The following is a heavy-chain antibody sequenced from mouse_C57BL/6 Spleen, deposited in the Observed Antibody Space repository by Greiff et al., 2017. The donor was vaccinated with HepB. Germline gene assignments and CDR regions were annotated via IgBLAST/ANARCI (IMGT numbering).Heavy chain of an antibody. Sequence: VQLKQSGPELVKPGASVKISCKASGYTFTDYYMNWVKQSHGKSLEWIGDINPNNGGTSYNQKFKGKATLTVDKSSSTAYMELRSLTSEDSAVYYCARFLYYYGSSYPFDVWGTGTTVTVSS. CDR2: INPNNGGT. CDR3: ARFLYYYGSSYPFDV. J-gene: IGHJ1*03. V-gene: IGHV1-26*01. CDR1: GYTFTDYY. D-gene: IGHD1-1*01.